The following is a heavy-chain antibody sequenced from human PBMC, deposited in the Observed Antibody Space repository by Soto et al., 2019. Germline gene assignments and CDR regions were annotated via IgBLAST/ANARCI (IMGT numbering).Heavy chain of an antibody. Sequence: SETLSLTCTVSGGSISSYFYFWVRQPPGKGLEWIGSVYYTGTTDYNPSLKSRVTISVDTSKTQFSLTLRSVTAADTAVYYCARDLSAVPRAFDYWGRGTLVTVSS. J-gene: IGHJ4*02. CDR2: VYYTGTT. CDR1: GGSISSYF. V-gene: IGHV4-59*01. D-gene: IGHD6-13*01. CDR3: ARDLSAVPRAFDY.